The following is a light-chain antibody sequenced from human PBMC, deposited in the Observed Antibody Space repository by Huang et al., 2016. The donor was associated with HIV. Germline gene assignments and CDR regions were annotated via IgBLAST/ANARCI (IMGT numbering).Light chain of an antibody. V-gene: IGKV1-6*01. J-gene: IGKJ4*01. Sequence: AIQMTQSPSSLSASVGDRVTITCRASEGIKKDLGWYQPKPGKAPKLLIYNASKLQGGVPSRFSGGGSDTDFTLTISSLQPEDVATYYCLQDYSYPLTFGGGTKVEFK. CDR2: NAS. CDR1: EGIKKD. CDR3: LQDYSYPLT.